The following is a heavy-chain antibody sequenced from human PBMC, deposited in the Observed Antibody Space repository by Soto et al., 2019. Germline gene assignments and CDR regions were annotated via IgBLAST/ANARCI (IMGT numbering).Heavy chain of an antibody. D-gene: IGHD5-18*01. Sequence: QVQLVQSGAEVKKPGSSVKVSCKASGGTFSSYAISWVRQAPGHGLEWLGGIIPIFGTENYAQTFQGRVTITADGTRRTGFTERSSGSYEGTAVYYCARPLGAMDDRYYYGLDVWGQGTTETVSS. CDR2: IIPIFGTE. CDR1: GGTFSSYA. V-gene: IGHV1-69*01. J-gene: IGHJ6*02. CDR3: ARPLGAMDDRYYYGLDV.